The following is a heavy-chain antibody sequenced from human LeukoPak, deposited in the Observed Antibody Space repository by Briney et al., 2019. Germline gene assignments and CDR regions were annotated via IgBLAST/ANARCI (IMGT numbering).Heavy chain of an antibody. D-gene: IGHD2-2*01. CDR2: ISSSSSTI. V-gene: IGHV3-48*02. J-gene: IGHJ6*02. CDR3: ARDGPSNIVVVPAAKRRLHYYYYGMDV. Sequence: GGSLRLSCAASGFTVSSNYMSWVRQAPGKGLEWVSYISSSSSTIYYADSVKGRFTISRDNAKNSLYLQMNSLRDEDTAVYYCARDGPSNIVVVPAAKRRLHYYYYGMDVWGQGTTVTVSS. CDR1: GFTVSSNY.